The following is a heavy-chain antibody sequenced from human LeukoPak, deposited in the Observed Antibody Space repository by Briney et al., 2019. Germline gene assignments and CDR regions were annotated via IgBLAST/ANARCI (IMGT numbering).Heavy chain of an antibody. D-gene: IGHD2-2*01. CDR1: GSDFTTYW. Sequence: GESLKISCKGSGSDFTTYWIGWVRQMPGKGLEWMGIIHGGDSDTRYSPSFQGQVTISADRSINTAYLQWSSLKASDSAMYYCARHPSTQYCTSTRCYPVASDYWGQGTLVTVSS. V-gene: IGHV5-51*01. J-gene: IGHJ4*02. CDR3: ARHPSTQYCTSTRCYPVASDY. CDR2: IHGGDSDT.